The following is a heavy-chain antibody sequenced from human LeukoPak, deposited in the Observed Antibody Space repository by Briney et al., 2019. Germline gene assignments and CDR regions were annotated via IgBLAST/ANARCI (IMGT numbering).Heavy chain of an antibody. CDR2: INPNSGGT. J-gene: IGHJ4*02. V-gene: IGHV1-2*02. D-gene: IGHD1-7*01. Sequence: ASVKVSCKASGGTFSSYAISWVRQAPGQGLEWMGWINPNSGGTNYAQKFQGRVTMTRDTSISTAYMELSRPRSDDTAVYYCARPPITGTTIPPDYWGQGTLVTVSS. CDR3: ARPPITGTTIPPDY. CDR1: GGTFSSYA.